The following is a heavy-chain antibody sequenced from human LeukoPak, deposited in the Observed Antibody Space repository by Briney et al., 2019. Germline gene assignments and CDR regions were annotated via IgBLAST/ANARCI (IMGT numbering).Heavy chain of an antibody. CDR2: IYYSGTT. V-gene: IGHV4-59*01. J-gene: IGHJ4*02. CDR3: ERSGHCSGGSSFAPDY. D-gene: IGHD2-15*01. Sequence: SETLSLTCTVCSCSISSYYWIWMPQPPGKGLMWIGYIYYSGTTNYNPSLKSRITISVDTSKNQFSLKLSPATTAESAVYLLERSGHCSGGSSFAPDYSGQRTPVTASS. CDR1: SCSISSYY.